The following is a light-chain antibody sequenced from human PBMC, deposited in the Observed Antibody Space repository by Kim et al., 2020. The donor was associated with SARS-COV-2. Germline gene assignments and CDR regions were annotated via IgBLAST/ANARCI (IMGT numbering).Light chain of an antibody. V-gene: IGLV1-40*01. CDR3: QSYDSSLSGSVV. CDR1: SSNIGAGYD. J-gene: IGLJ2*01. CDR2: GNS. Sequence: VTVTCTGSSSNIGAGYDVDWYQQLPGTAPKLLIYGNSNRPSGVPDRFSGSKSGTSASLAITGLQAEDEADYYCQSYDSSLSGSVVFGGGTQLTVL.